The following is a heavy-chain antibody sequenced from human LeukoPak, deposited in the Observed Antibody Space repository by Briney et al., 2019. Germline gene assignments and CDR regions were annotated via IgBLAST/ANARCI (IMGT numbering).Heavy chain of an antibody. Sequence: TSETLSLTCTVSGGSISSYYWSWIRQPPGKGLEWIGYIYYSGSTNYNPSLKSRVTISVDTSKNQFSLKLSSVTAADTAVYYCAGVRILTGYRWFDPWGQGTLVTVSS. CDR2: IYYSGST. D-gene: IGHD3-9*01. CDR1: GGSISSYY. J-gene: IGHJ5*02. CDR3: AGVRILTGYRWFDP. V-gene: IGHV4-59*01.